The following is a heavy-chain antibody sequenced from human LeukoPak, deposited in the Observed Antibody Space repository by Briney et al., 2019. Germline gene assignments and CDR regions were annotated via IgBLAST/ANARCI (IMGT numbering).Heavy chain of an antibody. CDR1: GFTFSSYA. D-gene: IGHD1-26*01. CDR3: VREVPRFDY. Sequence: GGSLRLSCAASGFTFSSYAMSWVRQAPGKGLDWVSAISGSGGSTHYADSVKGRFTISRDNSKNTLYLQINSLRAEDTAIYYCVREVPRFDYWGQGTLVTVSS. V-gene: IGHV3-23*01. J-gene: IGHJ4*02. CDR2: ISGSGGST.